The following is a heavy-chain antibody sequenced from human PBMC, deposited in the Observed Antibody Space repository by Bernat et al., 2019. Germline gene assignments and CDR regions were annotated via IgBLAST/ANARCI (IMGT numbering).Heavy chain of an antibody. CDR1: GFTCSSYW. V-gene: IGHV3-7*01. CDR2: IKQDGSEK. Sequence: EVQLVESGGGLVQPGGSLRLSCAASGFTCSSYWMSWVRQAPGKGLEWVANIKQDGSEKYYVDSVKGRFTISRDNAKNSLYLQMNSLRAEDTAVYYCARVGRGDGYNYWGQGTLVTVSS. CDR3: ARVGRGDGYNY. D-gene: IGHD5-24*01. J-gene: IGHJ1*01.